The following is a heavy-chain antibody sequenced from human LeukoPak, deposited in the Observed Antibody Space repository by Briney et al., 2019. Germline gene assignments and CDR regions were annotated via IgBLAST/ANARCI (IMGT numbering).Heavy chain of an antibody. V-gene: IGHV4-34*01. J-gene: IGHJ3*02. Sequence: SETLSLTCAVNGGSFSGYYWIWIRQPPGKGLEWIGEINHSGSTNYNPSLKSRVTISVDTSKNQFSLELSSVTAADTAVYYCARGGECGSCDGFDMWGQGIMVTVSS. D-gene: IGHD2-15*01. CDR1: GGSFSGYY. CDR3: ARGGECGSCDGFDM. CDR2: INHSGST.